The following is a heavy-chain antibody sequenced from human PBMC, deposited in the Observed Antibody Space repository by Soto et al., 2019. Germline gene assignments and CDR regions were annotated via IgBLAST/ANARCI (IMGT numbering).Heavy chain of an antibody. Sequence: EVQVVESGGGLVQPGGSVRLSCAASGFTFSSNSMNWVRQAPGKGLEWISYISSSSSTIYADSVKGRFTIPRDNAKISLYLQMNSLRYEDTAVYYSTRVIWSGHLTSDLWGQGTLVTVPS. V-gene: IGHV3-48*02. CDR1: GFTFSSNS. CDR3: TRVIWSGHLTSDL. J-gene: IGHJ5*02. D-gene: IGHD3-3*01. CDR2: ISSSSSTI.